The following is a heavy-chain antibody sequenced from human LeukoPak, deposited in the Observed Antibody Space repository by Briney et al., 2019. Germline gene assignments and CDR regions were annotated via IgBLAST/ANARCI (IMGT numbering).Heavy chain of an antibody. J-gene: IGHJ6*02. Sequence: ASVNVSCKASGYTFTGYYMHWVRQAPGQGLEWMGWINPNSGGTNYAQKFQGWVTMTRDTSISTAYMELSRLRSDDTAVYYCARHRYCSSTSCPRYYGMDVWGQGTTVTVSS. V-gene: IGHV1-2*04. CDR2: INPNSGGT. CDR1: GYTFTGYY. D-gene: IGHD2-2*01. CDR3: ARHRYCSSTSCPRYYGMDV.